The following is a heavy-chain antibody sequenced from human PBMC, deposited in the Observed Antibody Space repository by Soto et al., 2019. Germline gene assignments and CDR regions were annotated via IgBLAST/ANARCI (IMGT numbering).Heavy chain of an antibody. CDR3: ANYDSSGYYEY. D-gene: IGHD3-22*01. V-gene: IGHV4-4*07. Sequence: EPRSLTCSDSGGCISSYYWTWIRQPAGKGLEWIGRIYTSGSTNYNPSLKSRVTMSVDTSKNQFSLKLSSVTAADTAVYYCANYDSSGYYEYWGQGTLATVSS. J-gene: IGHJ4*02. CDR2: IYTSGST. CDR1: GGCISSYY.